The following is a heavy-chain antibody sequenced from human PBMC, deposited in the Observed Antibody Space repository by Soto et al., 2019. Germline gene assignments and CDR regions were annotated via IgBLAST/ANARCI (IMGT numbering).Heavy chain of an antibody. D-gene: IGHD2-15*01. CDR1: GYTFTGYY. V-gene: IGHV1-2*04. Sequence: ASVKVSCKASGYTFTGYYMHWVRQAPGQGLEWMGWINPNSGGTNYAQKFQGWVTMTRDTSISTAYMELSRLRSDHTAVYYCAIRSGGGGLDAFDIWGQGKMVTVSS. CDR3: AIRSGGGGLDAFDI. J-gene: IGHJ3*02. CDR2: INPNSGGT.